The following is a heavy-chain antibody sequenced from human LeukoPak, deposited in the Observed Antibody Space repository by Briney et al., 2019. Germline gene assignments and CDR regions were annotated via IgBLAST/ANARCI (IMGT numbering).Heavy chain of an antibody. V-gene: IGHV3-48*01. CDR3: ARDKDESALDY. J-gene: IGHJ4*02. CDR2: MTWGITTI. Sequence: GGSLRLSCAASGFTFSSYTMNWVRQAPGKGLEWVAYMTWGITTIYYADSVKGRFTISRDNAKKSLYLQMNSLRAEDTAVYYCARDKDESALDYWGQGALVTVSS. CDR1: GFTFSSYT.